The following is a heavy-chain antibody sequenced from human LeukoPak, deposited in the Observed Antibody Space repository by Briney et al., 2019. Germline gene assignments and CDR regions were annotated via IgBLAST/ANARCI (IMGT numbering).Heavy chain of an antibody. Sequence: GGSLRLSCAASGFTFSSYAMNWVRQAPGKGPEWVSSISGSGTNTYYADSVKGRFTISRDNSKNTLSLQMNSLRAEDTAVYFCAKTAGYAGYSEIDYWGQGTLVTVSS. D-gene: IGHD5-12*01. V-gene: IGHV3-23*01. J-gene: IGHJ4*02. CDR3: AKTAGYAGYSEIDY. CDR2: ISGSGTNT. CDR1: GFTFSSYA.